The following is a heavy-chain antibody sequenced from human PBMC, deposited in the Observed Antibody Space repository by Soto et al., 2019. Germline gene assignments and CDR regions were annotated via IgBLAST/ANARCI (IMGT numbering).Heavy chain of an antibody. Sequence: SLRLSCAASGFTFSSYAMHWVRQAPGKGLEWVALISYDGNNKYYVDSVKGRFTIYRDNSKNTLDLQLTSLRAEDTALYYCAKDHRTTVTTRGVWYFDYWGQGALVTVSS. V-gene: IGHV3-30*18. CDR2: ISYDGNNK. J-gene: IGHJ4*02. CDR1: GFTFSSYA. D-gene: IGHD4-17*01. CDR3: AKDHRTTVTTRGVWYFDY.